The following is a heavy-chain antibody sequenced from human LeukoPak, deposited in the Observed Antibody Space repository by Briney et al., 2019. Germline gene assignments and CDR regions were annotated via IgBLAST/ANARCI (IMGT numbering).Heavy chain of an antibody. CDR1: GLTVSSNY. V-gene: IGHV3-53*01. CDR3: AADGSSIY. J-gene: IGHJ4*02. CDR2: IYTGGTT. D-gene: IGHD2-2*01. Sequence: PGGSLRLSCAVSGLTVSSNYMTWVRQPPGKGLEWVSVIYTGGTTYYADTVKGRFTISRDNPKNTLFLQMNSLRAEDTAVYCCAADGSSIYWGQGTLVTVSS.